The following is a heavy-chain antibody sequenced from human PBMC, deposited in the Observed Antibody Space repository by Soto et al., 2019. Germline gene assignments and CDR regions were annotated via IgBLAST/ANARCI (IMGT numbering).Heavy chain of an antibody. Sequence: LRLSCAASGFTFSSYSMNWVRQTPGKGLEWVSYISSSSSTIYYADSVKGRFTISRDNAKNSLYLQMNSLRDEDTAVYYCARAADCISTSCYTLDTAMAPLDYNWFDPWGQGTLVTVSS. V-gene: IGHV3-48*02. CDR2: ISSSSSTI. D-gene: IGHD2-2*02. J-gene: IGHJ5*02. CDR3: ARAADCISTSCYTLDTAMAPLDYNWFDP. CDR1: GFTFSSYS.